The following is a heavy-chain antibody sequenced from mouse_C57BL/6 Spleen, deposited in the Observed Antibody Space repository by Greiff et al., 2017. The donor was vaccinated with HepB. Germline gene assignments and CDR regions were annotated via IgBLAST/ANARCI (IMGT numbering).Heavy chain of an antibody. CDR1: GFTFSDYY. CDR3: ARDDGGVFAY. Sequence: DVKLVESEGGLVQPGSSMKLSCTASGFTFSDYYMAWVRQVPEKGLEWVANINYDGSSTYYLDSLKSRFIISRDNAKNILYLQMSSLKSEDTATYYCARDDGGVFAYWGQGTLVTVSA. V-gene: IGHV5-16*01. J-gene: IGHJ3*01. CDR2: INYDGSST.